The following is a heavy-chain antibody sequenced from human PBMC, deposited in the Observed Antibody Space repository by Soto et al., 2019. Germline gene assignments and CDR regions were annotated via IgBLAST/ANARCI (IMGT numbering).Heavy chain of an antibody. CDR3: ARAGVTTGPDAFDI. J-gene: IGHJ3*02. CDR1: GFTVSSNY. V-gene: IGHV3-66*01. Sequence: VQLVESGGGLVQPGGSLRLSCAASGFTVSSNYMSWVRQAPGKGLEWVSVIYSGGSTYYADSVKGRFTISRDNSKNTLYLQMNSLRAEDTAVYYCARAGVTTGPDAFDIWGQGTMVTVSS. CDR2: IYSGGST. D-gene: IGHD4-17*01.